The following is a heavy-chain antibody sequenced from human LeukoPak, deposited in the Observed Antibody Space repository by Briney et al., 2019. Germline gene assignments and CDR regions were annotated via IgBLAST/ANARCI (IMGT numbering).Heavy chain of an antibody. J-gene: IGHJ4*02. CDR1: GYTFTSYG. CDR2: ISAYNGNT. V-gene: IGHV1-18*01. D-gene: IGHD3-16*02. Sequence: ASVKVSCKASGYTFTSYGISWVRQAPGQGLEWMGWISAYNGNTNYAQKLQGRVTMTTDTSTSTAYMELRSLRSDDTAVYYCAIYDYVWGSYRPVDYWGQGTLVTVSS. CDR3: AIYDYVWGSYRPVDY.